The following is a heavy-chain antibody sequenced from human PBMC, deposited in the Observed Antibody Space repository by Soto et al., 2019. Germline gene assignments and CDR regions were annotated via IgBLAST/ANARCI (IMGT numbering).Heavy chain of an antibody. CDR1: GDYLNSSDVY. D-gene: IGHD3-3*02. Sequence: VTQGLRSRVSGDYLNSSDVYWRWARQPPGKGVEWIGSILYLGSSYYNPSLKSRVTMSVDTSKNQFSLTLRSVTAADTAFYFCARHSLALRKNNWFDPWGQGIMVTVSS. CDR3: ARHSLALRKNNWFDP. V-gene: IGHV4-39*01. CDR2: ILYLGSS. J-gene: IGHJ5*02.